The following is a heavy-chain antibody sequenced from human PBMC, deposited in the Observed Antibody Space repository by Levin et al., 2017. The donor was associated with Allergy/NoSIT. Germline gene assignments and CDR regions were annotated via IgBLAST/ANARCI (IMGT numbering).Heavy chain of an antibody. J-gene: IGHJ6*02. D-gene: IGHD3-16*02. V-gene: IGHV4-34*01. CDR1: GGSFSGYY. CDR2: INHSGST. Sequence: PSETLSLTCAVYGGSFSGYYWSWIRQPPGKGLEWIGEINHSGSTNYNPSLKSRVTISVDTSKNQFSLKLSSVTAADTAVYYCARNRRYYGMDGWGQGTTVTVSS. CDR3: ARNRRYYGMDG.